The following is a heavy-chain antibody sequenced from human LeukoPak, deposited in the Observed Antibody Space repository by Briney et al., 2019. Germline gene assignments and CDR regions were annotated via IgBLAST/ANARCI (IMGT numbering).Heavy chain of an antibody. CDR3: ARAGYYYYGMDV. CDR1: GFTFSGYS. Sequence: GGSLRLSCAASGFTFSGYSMNWVRQAPGKGLEWVSYISTSSSTIYYAGSVKGRFTISRENAKNSLYLQMNSLRAGDTAVYYCARAGYYYYGMDVWGQGTTVTVSS. CDR2: ISTSSSTI. V-gene: IGHV3-48*01. J-gene: IGHJ6*02.